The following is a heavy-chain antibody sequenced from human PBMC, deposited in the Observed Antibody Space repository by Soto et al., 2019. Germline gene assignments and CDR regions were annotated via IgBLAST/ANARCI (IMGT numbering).Heavy chain of an antibody. V-gene: IGHV3-15*01. Sequence: GGSLRLSCAASEFTFSNAWMSGVRQAPGKGLEWVDGMKRKTDSGTTGYAARVKGRFTVSRDDSKNTLYLQMNSLKTEDTAVHYCTTDPYYDFLSGSHAGDNWFDPWAQGTLVTVSS. D-gene: IGHD3-3*01. J-gene: IGHJ5*02. CDR1: EFTFSNAW. CDR2: MKRKTDSGTT. CDR3: TTDPYYDFLSGSHAGDNWFDP.